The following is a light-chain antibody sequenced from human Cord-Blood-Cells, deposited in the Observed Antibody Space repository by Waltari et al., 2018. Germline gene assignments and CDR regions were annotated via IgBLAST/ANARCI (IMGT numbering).Light chain of an antibody. CDR2: DVS. CDR3: CSYAGRV. Sequence: QPALPHPPPVSGPPGQSATIPCTGPSSDVGGYNLVSWYQQHPGKAPKLMIYDVSKRPSGVPDRFSCSKSGNTASLTISGLQAEDEADYYCCSYAGRVFGGGTKLTVL. J-gene: IGLJ3*02. CDR1: SSDVGGYNL. V-gene: IGLV2-11*01.